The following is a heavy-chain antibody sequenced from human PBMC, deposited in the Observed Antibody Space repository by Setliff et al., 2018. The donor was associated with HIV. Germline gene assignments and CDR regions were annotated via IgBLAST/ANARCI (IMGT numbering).Heavy chain of an antibody. D-gene: IGHD6-13*01. J-gene: IGHJ4*02. CDR3: ARFGQYSGSWHLDY. CDR1: GDSISSSAYY. CDR2: IYHSGST. Sequence: SETLSLTCTVSGDSISSSAYYWGWIRQPPGKGLEWIGSIYHSGSTYYNPSLKSRVTISIDTSKNQFSLKLSSVTAADTAVYYCARFGQYSGSWHLDYWGLGTLVTVSS. V-gene: IGHV4-39*07.